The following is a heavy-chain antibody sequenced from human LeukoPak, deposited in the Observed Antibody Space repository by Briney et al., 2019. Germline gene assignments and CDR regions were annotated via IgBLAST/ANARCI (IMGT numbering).Heavy chain of an antibody. CDR2: IIPIFGTA. D-gene: IGHD5-12*01. CDR1: GGTFISYA. Sequence: ASVKVSCKASGGTFISYAISWVRQAPGQGLEWMGGIIPIFGTANYAQKFQGRVTITADESTSTAYMELSSLRSEDTAVYYCARAKKSYSGYDLSYFDYWGQGTLVTVSS. V-gene: IGHV1-69*01. J-gene: IGHJ4*02. CDR3: ARAKKSYSGYDLSYFDY.